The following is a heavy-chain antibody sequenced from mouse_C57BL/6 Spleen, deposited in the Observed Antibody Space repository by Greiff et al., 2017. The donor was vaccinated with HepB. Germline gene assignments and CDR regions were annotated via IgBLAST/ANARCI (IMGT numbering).Heavy chain of an antibody. CDR1: GYTFTSYG. CDR2: IYPRSGNT. D-gene: IGHD2-1*01. V-gene: IGHV1-81*01. J-gene: IGHJ4*01. Sequence: QVQLKESGAELARPGASVKLSCKASGYTFTSYGISWVKQRTGQGLEWIGEIYPRSGNTYYNEKFKGKATLTADKSSSTAYMELRSLTSEDSAVYFCARSPLLSYAMDYWGQGTSVTVSS. CDR3: ARSPLLSYAMDY.